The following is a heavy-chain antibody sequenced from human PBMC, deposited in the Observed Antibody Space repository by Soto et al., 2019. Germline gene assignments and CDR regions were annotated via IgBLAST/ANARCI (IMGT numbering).Heavy chain of an antibody. V-gene: IGHV1-69*01. Sequence: QVQLVQSGAEVQKPGSSVKVSCKASGGTFSSYAISWVRQAPGQGLGWMGGIFPIFGTANYAQKFQGRVTITADESTSTAYMELSSLRSEDTAVYYCARDPGPYYGMDVWGQGTTVTVSS. CDR3: ARDPGPYYGMDV. J-gene: IGHJ6*02. CDR2: IFPIFGTA. CDR1: GGTFSSYA.